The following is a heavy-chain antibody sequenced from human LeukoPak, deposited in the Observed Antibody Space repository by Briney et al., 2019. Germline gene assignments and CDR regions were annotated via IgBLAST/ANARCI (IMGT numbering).Heavy chain of an antibody. J-gene: IGHJ4*02. CDR2: INWNGGST. D-gene: IGHD2-21*02. CDR1: GFTFDDYG. V-gene: IGHV3-20*04. CDR3: ARRADFPDY. Sequence: GGSLRLSCAASGFTFDDYGRSWVRQTPGKGLEGVSNINWNGGSTGYADSVKGRFTISRDNGKNSLYLQMNSLRAGDTAFYYCARRADFPDYWGRGTLVTVSS.